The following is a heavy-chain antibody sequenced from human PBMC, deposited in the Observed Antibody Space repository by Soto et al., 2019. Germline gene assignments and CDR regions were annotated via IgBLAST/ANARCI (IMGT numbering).Heavy chain of an antibody. D-gene: IGHD2-8*01. CDR1: GFTFRSYT. CDR3: VRDNGVLTVYGGKTYYAMDV. CDR2: ISSSGSYI. J-gene: IGHJ6*02. Sequence: GGSLRLSCAASGFTFRSYTMQWVRQAPGKGLEWVSYISSSGSYIYYADSVKGRFTISRDNARNSLYLQMNSLRAEDTAVYYCVRDNGVLTVYGGKTYYAMDVWGQGTMVTVSS. V-gene: IGHV3-21*01.